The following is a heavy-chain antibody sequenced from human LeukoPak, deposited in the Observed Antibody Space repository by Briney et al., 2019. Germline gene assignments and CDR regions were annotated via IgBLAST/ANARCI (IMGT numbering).Heavy chain of an antibody. CDR2: ICWDGSRT. J-gene: IGHJ4*02. CDR3: ARAKGADGFAHNQYFDY. V-gene: IGHV3-43D*04. CDR1: GFTFDDYA. Sequence: PGRSLRLSCAASGFTFDDYAMHWVRQAPGEGLEWVSLICWDGSRTYYAGSVKGRFTISRDNSKNSLYLQMNSLRTEDTAFYYCARAKGADGFAHNQYFDYWGQGTLVTVSS. D-gene: IGHD1-14*01.